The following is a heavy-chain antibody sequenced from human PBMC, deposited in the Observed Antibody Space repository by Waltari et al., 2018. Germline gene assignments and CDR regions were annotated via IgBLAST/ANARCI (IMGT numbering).Heavy chain of an antibody. V-gene: IGHV3-7*01. D-gene: IGHD6-19*01. Sequence: EVQLVESGGDLVQPGGSLRLSCAASGFTFRTYWRSWMRQAPGKGLGVVANINQAGTDKYYVDSVKGRCTISRDNARNSLYLQMSSLRVEDTAFYYCARASAVPGTRDYWGQGTLVTVSS. CDR1: GFTFRTYW. CDR2: INQAGTDK. J-gene: IGHJ4*02. CDR3: ARASAVPGTRDY.